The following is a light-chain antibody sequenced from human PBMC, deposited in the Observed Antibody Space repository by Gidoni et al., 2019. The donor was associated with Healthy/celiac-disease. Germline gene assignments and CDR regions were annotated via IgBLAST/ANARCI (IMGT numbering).Light chain of an antibody. Sequence: QSALTQPRSVSGSPGQSVTISCTGTSRDVGGYNYVSWYQQHTGKAPKLMIYDVSKRPSGVPGRFCGSKSGNTASLTISGLQAEDEADYYCCSYAGSYAQEVFGGGTKLTVL. CDR1: SRDVGGYNY. CDR2: DVS. CDR3: CSYAGSYAQEV. J-gene: IGLJ2*01. V-gene: IGLV2-11*01.